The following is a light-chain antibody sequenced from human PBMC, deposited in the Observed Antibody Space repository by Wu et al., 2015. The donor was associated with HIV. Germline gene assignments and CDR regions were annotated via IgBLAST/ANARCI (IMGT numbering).Light chain of an antibody. J-gene: IGKJ4*01. CDR1: QRISNY. Sequence: DIQLTQSPSFLSASVGDRVTITCRASQRISNYLAWFQQKPREAPKLLIYAASTLQSGVPSKFSGSGYGTEFTLTISGLQPEDFATYFCQQLNSYPLTFGGGPGWRSN. V-gene: IGKV1-9*01. CDR3: QQLNSYPLT. CDR2: AAS.